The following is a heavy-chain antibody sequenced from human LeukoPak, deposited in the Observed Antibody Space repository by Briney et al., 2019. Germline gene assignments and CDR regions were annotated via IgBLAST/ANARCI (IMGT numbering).Heavy chain of an antibody. CDR1: GGSISSSSYY. CDR2: IYYSGST. J-gene: IGHJ6*03. V-gene: IGHV4-39*07. CDR3: ARDFLGGYDSVYYYMDV. Sequence: KASETLSLTCTVSGGSISSSSYYWGWIRQPPGKGLEWIGSIYYSGSTYYNPSLKSRVTISVDTSKNQFSLKLSSVTAADTAVYYCARDFLGGYDSVYYYMDVWGKGTTVTVSS. D-gene: IGHD5-12*01.